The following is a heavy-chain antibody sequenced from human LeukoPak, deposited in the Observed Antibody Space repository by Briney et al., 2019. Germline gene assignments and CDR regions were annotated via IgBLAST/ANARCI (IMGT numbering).Heavy chain of an antibody. CDR2: IYYSGST. D-gene: IGHD6-13*01. Sequence: SETLSLTRTVSGGSISSYYWSWIRQPPGKGLEWIGYIYYSGSTNYNPSLKSRVTISIDTSKNQFSLKLSSVTAADTAVYYCARLSSPTDYWGQGTLVTVSS. J-gene: IGHJ4*02. V-gene: IGHV4-59*01. CDR3: ARLSSPTDY. CDR1: GGSISSYY.